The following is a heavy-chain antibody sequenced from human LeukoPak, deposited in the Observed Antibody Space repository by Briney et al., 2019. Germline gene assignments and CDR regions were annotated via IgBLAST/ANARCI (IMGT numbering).Heavy chain of an antibody. CDR3: AREDIVATIDY. CDR2: INSDGSST. D-gene: IGHD5-12*01. V-gene: IGHV3-74*01. J-gene: IGHJ4*02. CDR1: GFTFSSYW. Sequence: GGSLRLSCAASGFTFSSYWMDWVRQAPGKGLVWVSRINSDGSSTSYADSVKGRFTISRDNAKNTLCLQMNSLRAEDTAVYYCAREDIVATIDYWGQGTLVTVSS.